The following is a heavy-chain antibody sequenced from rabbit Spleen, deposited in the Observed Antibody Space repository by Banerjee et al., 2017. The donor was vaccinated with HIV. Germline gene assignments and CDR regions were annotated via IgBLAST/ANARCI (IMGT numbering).Heavy chain of an antibody. Sequence: QEQLEESGGGLVKPEGSLTLTCKASGFSFSDGDVMCWVRQAPGKGLEWIACINTDTSKSVYVSWAKGRFPISKTSSTTVTLQMTSLTAADTATYFCARDTGSSFSSYGMDLWDPGTLVTVS. J-gene: IGHJ6*01. CDR3: ARDTGSSFSSYGMDL. CDR1: GFSFSDGDV. V-gene: IGHV1S45*01. CDR2: INTDTSKS. D-gene: IGHD8-1*01.